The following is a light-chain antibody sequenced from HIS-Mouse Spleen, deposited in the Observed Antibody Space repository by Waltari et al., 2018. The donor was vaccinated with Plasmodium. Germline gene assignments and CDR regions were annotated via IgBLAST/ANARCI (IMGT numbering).Light chain of an antibody. V-gene: IGLV2-14*02. J-gene: IGLJ1*01. CDR1: SSDVGSYNL. CDR3: QAWDSSTDYV. CDR2: EGS. Sequence: QSALTQPAPVSGSPGQSITISCTGTSSDVGSYNLVSWYQQHPGKAPKLMIYEGSKRPSGVSNRFSGSKSGNTASLTISGTQAMDEADYYCQAWDSSTDYVFGTGTKVTVL.